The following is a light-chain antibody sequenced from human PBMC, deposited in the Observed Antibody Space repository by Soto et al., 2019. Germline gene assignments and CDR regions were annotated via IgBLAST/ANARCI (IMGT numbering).Light chain of an antibody. Sequence: EFVLTQSPGTLSLSPGERATLSCRASQTVRNNYLAWYQQKPGQAPRLLIYDASSRATGIPDRFSGGGSGTDFTLTISRLEPEDFAVYYCQQRTNWPPVFSFGGGTKVDIK. CDR1: QTVRNNY. CDR2: DAS. CDR3: QQRTNWPPVFS. J-gene: IGKJ4*01. V-gene: IGKV3D-20*02.